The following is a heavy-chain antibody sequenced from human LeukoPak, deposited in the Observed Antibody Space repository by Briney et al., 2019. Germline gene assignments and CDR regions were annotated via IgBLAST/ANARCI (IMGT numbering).Heavy chain of an antibody. CDR3: AKSQDFGDYDVAF. CDR1: GFTSSSYA. D-gene: IGHD4-17*01. J-gene: IGHJ4*02. Sequence: GGSLRLSCAASGFTSSSYAMSWVRQAPGKGLEWVSSVSGSGNRTYYADSVKGRFTISRDNSKNTLYLQMNSLRAEDTAVYYCAKSQDFGDYDVAFWGQGTLVTVSS. V-gene: IGHV3-23*01. CDR2: VSGSGNRT.